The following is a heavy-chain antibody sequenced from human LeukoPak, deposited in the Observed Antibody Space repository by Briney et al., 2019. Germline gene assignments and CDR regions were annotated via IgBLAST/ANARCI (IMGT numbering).Heavy chain of an antibody. Sequence: ASVKVSCKASGYTFTDYYIRWVRQAPGQGLEWMGWISPYSGGSKYAQNFQGRVTMTRDTSITTAYMELRRLSSDDTAVYYCARVQYQLMYWFDPWGQGTLVTVSS. J-gene: IGHJ5*02. D-gene: IGHD2-2*01. CDR3: ARVQYQLMYWFDP. CDR1: GYTFTDYY. CDR2: ISPYSGGS. V-gene: IGHV1-2*02.